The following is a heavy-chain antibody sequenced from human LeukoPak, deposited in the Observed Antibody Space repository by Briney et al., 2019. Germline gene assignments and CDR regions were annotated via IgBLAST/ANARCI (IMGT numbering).Heavy chain of an antibody. CDR2: IYTSGST. J-gene: IGHJ5*02. CDR1: GGSISSGSYY. V-gene: IGHV4-61*02. CDR3: AIELWFGDDSERNWFDP. D-gene: IGHD3-10*01. Sequence: PSETLSLTCTVSGGSISSGSYYWSWIRQPAGKGLEWIGRIYTSGSTNYNPSLKSRVIISVDTSKNQFSLKLSSVTAADTAVYYCAIELWFGDDSERNWFDPWGQGTLVTVSS.